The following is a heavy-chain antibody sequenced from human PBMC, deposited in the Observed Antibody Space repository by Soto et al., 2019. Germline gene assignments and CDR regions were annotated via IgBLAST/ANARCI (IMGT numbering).Heavy chain of an antibody. D-gene: IGHD3-3*01. J-gene: IGHJ4*02. Sequence: SGGSLRLSCAASGFTFDDYTMHWVRQAPGKGLEWVSLISWDGGSTYYADSVKGRFTISRDNSKNSLYLQMNSLRTEDTALYYCAKGGSFELRILEWFFDYWGQGTLVTVSS. CDR3: AKGGSFELRILEWFFDY. CDR1: GFTFDDYT. V-gene: IGHV3-43*01. CDR2: ISWDGGST.